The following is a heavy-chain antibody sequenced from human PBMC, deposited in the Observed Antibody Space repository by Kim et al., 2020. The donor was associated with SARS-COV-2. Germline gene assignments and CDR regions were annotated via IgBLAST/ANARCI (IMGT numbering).Heavy chain of an antibody. D-gene: IGHD6-25*01. CDR1: GFTVSSNY. V-gene: IGHV3-53*01. CDR3: TTDTLRLSDPLA. Sequence: GGSLRLSCAASGFTVSSNYISWVRQAPGKGLEWISIIYSGGNTYYADSVKGRFTISSDNSKNTLYLQMNSLRAEDTAVSYCTTDTLRLSDPLAWGHGTL. CDR2: IYSGGNT. J-gene: IGHJ5*01.